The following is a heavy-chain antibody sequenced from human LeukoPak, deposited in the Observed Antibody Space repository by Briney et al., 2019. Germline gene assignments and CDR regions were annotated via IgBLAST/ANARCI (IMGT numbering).Heavy chain of an antibody. CDR3: ARVVGIVGAYYGMDV. D-gene: IGHD1-26*01. J-gene: IGHJ6*02. V-gene: IGHV4-59*01. CDR1: GGSISSYY. Sequence: NSSETLSLTCTVSGGSISSYYWSWIRQPPGKGLEWIGYIYYSGSTNYNPSLKSRVTISVDTSKNQFSLKLSSVTAADTAVYYCARVVGIVGAYYGMDVWGQGTTVTVSS. CDR2: IYYSGST.